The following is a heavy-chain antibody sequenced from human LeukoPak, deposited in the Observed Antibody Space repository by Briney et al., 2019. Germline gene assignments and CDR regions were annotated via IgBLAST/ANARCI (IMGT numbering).Heavy chain of an antibody. Sequence: GGSLRLSCAASGFTFSSYAMSWVRQAPGKGLEWVSAISGSGGSTYYAASVKGRFTISRDNSKKALYLQMNSLRAEDTAVYYCAKAGKAATITVYFDYWGQGTLVTVSS. D-gene: IGHD5-12*01. CDR3: AKAGKAATITVYFDY. CDR1: GFTFSSYA. CDR2: ISGSGGST. J-gene: IGHJ4*02. V-gene: IGHV3-23*01.